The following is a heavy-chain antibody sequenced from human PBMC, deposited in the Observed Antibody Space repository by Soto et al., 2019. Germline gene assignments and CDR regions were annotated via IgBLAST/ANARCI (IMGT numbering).Heavy chain of an antibody. J-gene: IGHJ3*02. V-gene: IGHV3-15*07. D-gene: IGHD2-2*02. CDR3: TTEIVLVTAAIVAAFDI. CDR1: GFTFSNAW. CDR2: IKSKTDGGTT. Sequence: GGSRRLSCAASGFTFSNAWMNWVRQAPGKGLEWVGRIKSKTDGGTTDYAAPVKGRFTISRDDSKNTLYLQMNSLKTEDTAVYYCTTEIVLVTAAIVAAFDIWGQGTMVNVSS.